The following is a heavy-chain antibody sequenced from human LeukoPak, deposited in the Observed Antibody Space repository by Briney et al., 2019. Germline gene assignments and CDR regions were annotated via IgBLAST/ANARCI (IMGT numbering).Heavy chain of an antibody. CDR2: IYPGDSDT. CDR3: ARHSLKSWTTENYYYYYMDV. Sequence: GESLKISCKGSGYSFTSYWIGWVRQMPGKGLEWMGIIYPGDSDTRYSPSFQGQVTISADKSISTAYLQWSSLKASDTAMYYCARHSLKSWTTENYYYYYMDVWGKGTTVTVSS. V-gene: IGHV5-51*01. D-gene: IGHD1-14*01. CDR1: GYSFTSYW. J-gene: IGHJ6*03.